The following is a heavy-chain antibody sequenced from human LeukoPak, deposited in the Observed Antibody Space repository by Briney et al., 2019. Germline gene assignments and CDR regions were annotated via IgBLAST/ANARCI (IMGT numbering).Heavy chain of an antibody. V-gene: IGHV3-21*01. Sequence: PGGSLRLSCAASGFTFSSYSMNWVHQAPGKGLEWVSSISSSSSYIYYADSVKGRFTISRDNAKNSLYLQMNSLRAEDTAVYYCARVGIYYYDSSGPQGYWGQGTLVTVSS. CDR1: GFTFSSYS. CDR2: ISSSSSYI. CDR3: ARVGIYYYDSSGPQGY. D-gene: IGHD3-22*01. J-gene: IGHJ4*02.